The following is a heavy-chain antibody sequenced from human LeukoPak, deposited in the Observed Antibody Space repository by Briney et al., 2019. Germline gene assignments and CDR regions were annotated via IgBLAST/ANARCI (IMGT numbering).Heavy chain of an antibody. CDR2: INPNSGGT. CDR3: ARNPVRGVIIGGY. CDR1: GYTFTGYY. J-gene: IGHJ4*02. Sequence: ASVKVSCKASGYTFTGYYMHWVRQAPGQGLEWMGWINPNSGGTNHAQKFQGRVTMTRDTSISTAYMELSRLRSDDTAVYYCARNPVRGVIIGGYWGQGTLVTVSS. V-gene: IGHV1-2*02. D-gene: IGHD3-10*01.